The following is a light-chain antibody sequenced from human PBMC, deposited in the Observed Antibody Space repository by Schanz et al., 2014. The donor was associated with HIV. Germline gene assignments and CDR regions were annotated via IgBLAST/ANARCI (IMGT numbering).Light chain of an antibody. CDR2: GNS. Sequence: QSVLTQPPSASGTPGQRVTISCSGSNSNIGSNSVNWYQHLPGTPPKLLLYGNSQRPSGVPARFSGSKSGTSASLAISGLQSEDEADYYCSSWDDSLNGWVFGGGTKLTVL. V-gene: IGLV1-44*01. CDR1: NSNIGSNS. CDR3: SSWDDSLNGWV. J-gene: IGLJ3*02.